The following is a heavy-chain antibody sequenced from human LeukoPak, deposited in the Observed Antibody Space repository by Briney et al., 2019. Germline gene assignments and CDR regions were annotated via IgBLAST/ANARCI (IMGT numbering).Heavy chain of an antibody. CDR2: ISSSSSYI. V-gene: IGHV3-21*01. D-gene: IGHD2/OR15-2a*01. CDR1: GFTFSSYS. CDR3: ARDGSMLYLEYDY. Sequence: PGGSLRLSCAASGFTFSSYSMNWVRQAPGKGLEWVSSISSSSSYIYYADSVKGRFTISRDNAKNSLYLQMNSLRAEDTAVYYCARDGSMLYLEYDYWGQGTLVTVSS. J-gene: IGHJ4*02.